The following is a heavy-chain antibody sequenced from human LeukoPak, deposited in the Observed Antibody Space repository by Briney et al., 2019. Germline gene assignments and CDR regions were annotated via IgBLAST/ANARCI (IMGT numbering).Heavy chain of an antibody. CDR3: ARGYSSSWYFNWSDP. D-gene: IGHD6-13*01. J-gene: IGHJ5*02. Sequence: NPSETLSLTCTVSGYSISSGYYGGWIRQPPGKELEWIGNTYHSGSTFYNPSLKSRVTISLDRSKNKFPLKLSLVTAAYPAVYYFARGYSSSWYFNWSDPWSQGTLVTVSS. V-gene: IGHV4-38-2*02. CDR2: TYHSGST. CDR1: GYSISSGYY.